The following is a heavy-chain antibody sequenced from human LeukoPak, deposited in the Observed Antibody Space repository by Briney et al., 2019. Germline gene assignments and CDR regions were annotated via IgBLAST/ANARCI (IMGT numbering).Heavy chain of an antibody. V-gene: IGHV1-69*05. CDR2: IIPIFGTA. CDR3: ARGDIVVVAGAGYYMDV. D-gene: IGHD2-2*01. Sequence: SVKVSCKASGGTFSSYAISWVRQAPGQGLEWMGGIIPIFGTANYAQNFQGTVTIPTDESTSTAYMELSSLRSEDTAVYYCARGDIVVVAGAGYYMDVWGKGTTVTVSS. J-gene: IGHJ6*03. CDR1: GGTFSSYA.